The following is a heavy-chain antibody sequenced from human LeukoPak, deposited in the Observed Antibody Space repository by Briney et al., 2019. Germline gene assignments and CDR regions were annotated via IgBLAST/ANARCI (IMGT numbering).Heavy chain of an antibody. CDR2: ISSSGSSI. V-gene: IGHV3-11*04. D-gene: IGHD3-22*01. CDR3: ASMGDSSGYCYVRIGYFQH. Sequence: PGGSLRLSCAASAFSFSDYYMTWIRQAPGKGLEWISYISSSGSSIYYADSVKGRFTISRDNGKNSLYLQMNSLRAEDTAVYYCASMGDSSGYCYVRIGYFQHWGQGTLVTVSS. CDR1: AFSFSDYY. J-gene: IGHJ1*01.